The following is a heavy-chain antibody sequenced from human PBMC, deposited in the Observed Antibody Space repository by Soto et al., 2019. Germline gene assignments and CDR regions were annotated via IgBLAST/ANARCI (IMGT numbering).Heavy chain of an antibody. J-gene: IGHJ6*02. Sequence: VQLEQSETEVRKPGSSVKLSCKTAGDSFNDYAISGVRQAPGQGLEWMGGIIPTLNLVRYAEKFQGRVTISATDSTGTAYLEVTRLRSEDTATYDCATATERTPGGGLDVWGLGTTVSVSS. CDR2: IIPTLNLV. CDR3: ATATERTPGGGLDV. CDR1: GDSFNDYA. V-gene: IGHV1-69*01. D-gene: IGHD3-16*01.